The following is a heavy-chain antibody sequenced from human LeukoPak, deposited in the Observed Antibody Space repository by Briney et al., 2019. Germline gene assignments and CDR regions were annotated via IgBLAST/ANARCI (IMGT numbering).Heavy chain of an antibody. D-gene: IGHD1-26*01. J-gene: IGHJ3*02. CDR2: IYPGDSDT. CDR1: GYSFTSYW. V-gene: IGHV5-51*01. CDR3: ASGAMGATTRPELDAFDI. Sequence: GESLKISCKGSGYSFTSYWIGWVRQMPGKGLEWMGIIYPGDSDTRYSPSFQGQVTISADKSISTAYLQWSSLKASDTAMYYCASGAMGATTRPELDAFDIWGQGTMVTVSS.